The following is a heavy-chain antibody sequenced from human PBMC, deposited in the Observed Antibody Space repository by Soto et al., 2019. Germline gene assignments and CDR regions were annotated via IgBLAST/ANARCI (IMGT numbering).Heavy chain of an antibody. CDR1: GFSFRDYD. Sequence: GGSLRLSCAASGFSFRDYDMHWVRQRKGKGLEWVSALGAARDPYYVGSVKGRFSVSRDNAQNSLFLQMNNLRVDDTAVYFCARAYLGRLPRRADYYYAMDVCGRGTTVTVSS. CDR2: LGAARDP. D-gene: IGHD1-26*01. CDR3: ARAYLGRLPRRADYYYAMDV. J-gene: IGHJ6*02. V-gene: IGHV3-13*05.